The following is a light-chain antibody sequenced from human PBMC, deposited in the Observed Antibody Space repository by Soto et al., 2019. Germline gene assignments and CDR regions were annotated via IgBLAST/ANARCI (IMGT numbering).Light chain of an antibody. Sequence: DIQMTQSPSSLSASVGDRVTITCRASQSVTTYLNWYQQIPGQAPKVVIYAASSFPSWVPSRFSGSGPGTDFTLTISSLQPEYFATYYCQQTYSVPYSFGQGTMVEMK. J-gene: IGKJ2*01. V-gene: IGKV1-39*01. CDR3: QQTYSVPYS. CDR2: AAS. CDR1: QSVTTY.